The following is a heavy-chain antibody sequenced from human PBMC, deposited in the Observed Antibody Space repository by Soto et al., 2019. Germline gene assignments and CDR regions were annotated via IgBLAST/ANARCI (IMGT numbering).Heavy chain of an antibody. CDR2: ISWNSGSI. J-gene: IGHJ3*02. V-gene: IGHV3-9*01. D-gene: IGHD3-10*01. CDR3: AKDLSVILWFGELFGAFDI. Sequence: SLKISCAASGFTFDDYAMHWVRQAPGKGLEWVSGISWNSGSIGYADSVKGRFTISRDNAKNSLYLQMNSLRAEDTALYYCAKDLSVILWFGELFGAFDIWGQGTMVTVSS. CDR1: GFTFDDYA.